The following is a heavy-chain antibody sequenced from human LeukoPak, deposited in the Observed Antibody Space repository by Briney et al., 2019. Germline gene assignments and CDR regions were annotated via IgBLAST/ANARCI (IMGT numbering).Heavy chain of an antibody. CDR1: GFTVSSNY. Sequence: GGSLRLSCAASGFTVSSNYMSWVRQAPGKGLEWVSVIYSGGSTYSADSVKGRFTISRDNAKNSLYLQMNSLRAEDTALYYCAKGRDGYNFGYYFDYWGQGTLVTVSS. V-gene: IGHV3-53*05. D-gene: IGHD5-24*01. CDR3: AKGRDGYNFGYYFDY. J-gene: IGHJ4*02. CDR2: IYSGGST.